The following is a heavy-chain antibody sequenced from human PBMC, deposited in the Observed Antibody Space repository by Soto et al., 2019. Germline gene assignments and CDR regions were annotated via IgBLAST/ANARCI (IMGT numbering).Heavy chain of an antibody. CDR1: GYTLTELS. D-gene: IGHD2-2*01. CDR3: ATDSYIVVVPAAMGGFDY. CDR2: FDPEDGET. J-gene: IGHJ4*02. Sequence: GASVKVSCKVSGYTLTELSMHWVRQAPAKGLEWMGGFDPEDGETIYAQRFQGRVTMTEDTSTDTAYMELSSLRSEDTAVYYCATDSYIVVVPAAMGGFDYWGQGTLVTV. V-gene: IGHV1-24*01.